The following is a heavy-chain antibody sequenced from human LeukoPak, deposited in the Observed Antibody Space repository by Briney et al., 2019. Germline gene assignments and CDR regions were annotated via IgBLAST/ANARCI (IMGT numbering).Heavy chain of an antibody. CDR1: GFTFSDYE. Sequence: PGGSLRLSCAASGFTFSDYEINWVRQAPGKGLEWVSCISTSGSTTYYADSVKGRFTISRDNAKNSLFLQMNTLTVEDTAVYYCARGSMHVFDYCGRGTPVTVSS. D-gene: IGHD2/OR15-2a*01. V-gene: IGHV3-48*03. J-gene: IGHJ4*02. CDR3: ARGSMHVFDY. CDR2: ISTSGSTT.